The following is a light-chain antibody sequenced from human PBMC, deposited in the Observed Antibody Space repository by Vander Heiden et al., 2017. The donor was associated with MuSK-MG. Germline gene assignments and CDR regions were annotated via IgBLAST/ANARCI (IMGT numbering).Light chain of an antibody. Sequence: DIVMTQSLDSLAVSLGERATINCKSSQSVLSSSNNRNYLTWYQQKPGQPPKLLFYWASTRESGVPDRFSGDGSGTDFTLTISSLQAEDVAVYYGQQYYSTPYTFGQGTKLEIK. J-gene: IGKJ2*01. V-gene: IGKV4-1*01. CDR2: WAS. CDR3: QQYYSTPYT. CDR1: QSVLSSSNNRNY.